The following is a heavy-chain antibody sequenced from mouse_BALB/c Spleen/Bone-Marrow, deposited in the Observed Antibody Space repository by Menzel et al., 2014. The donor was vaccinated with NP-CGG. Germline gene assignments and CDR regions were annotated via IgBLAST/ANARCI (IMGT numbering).Heavy chain of an antibody. V-gene: IGHV14-3*02. CDR3: ARYRLGTYFDY. Sequence: EVQLVESGAELVKPGASVKLSCTASGFNIKDTYMHWVKQRPEQGLEWIGRVDPANGNTKYDPKFQGKATRTADTSSNTAYLQLSSLTSEDTAVYYCARYRLGTYFDYWGQGTTLTISA. CDR2: VDPANGNT. D-gene: IGHD2-14*01. CDR1: GFNIKDTY. J-gene: IGHJ2*01.